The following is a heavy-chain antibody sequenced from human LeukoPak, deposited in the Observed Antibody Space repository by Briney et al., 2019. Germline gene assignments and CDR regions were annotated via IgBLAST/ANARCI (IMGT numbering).Heavy chain of an antibody. CDR1: GGSLSSYY. D-gene: IGHD3-10*01. J-gene: IGHJ5*02. V-gene: IGHV4-59*01. CDR3: ARGDHYHDWFDP. Sequence: SETLSPTCTVSGGSLSSYYWSWIRQPPGKGLEWIGYIYYSGSTNYNPSLKSRVTISVDTSKNQFSLKLSSVTAADTAVYYCARGDHYHDWFDPWGQGTLVTVSS. CDR2: IYYSGST.